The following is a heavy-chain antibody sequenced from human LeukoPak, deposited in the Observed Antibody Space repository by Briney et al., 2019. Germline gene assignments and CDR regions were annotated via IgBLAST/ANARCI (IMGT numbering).Heavy chain of an antibody. V-gene: IGHV4-39*02. J-gene: IGHJ3*01. CDR2: ISYSGTT. CDR3: AREWTLTTIISAFDF. CDR1: DGSISSSSYF. Sequence: PSETLSLTCTVSDGSISSSSYFRAWIRQPPGKGLEWIGSISYSGTTYYNSSLKSRVTISADTSKNQLSLKLGSVTAADTAVYYCAREWTLTTIISAFDFWSPGRMVTVSS. D-gene: IGHD4-11*01.